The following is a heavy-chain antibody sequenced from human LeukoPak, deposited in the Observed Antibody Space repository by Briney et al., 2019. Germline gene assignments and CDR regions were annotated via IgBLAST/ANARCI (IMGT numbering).Heavy chain of an antibody. CDR2: IWYDGSNK. V-gene: IGHV3-33*06. CDR3: AKGASTSGYYYYYMDV. Sequence: PGGSLRLSCAASGFTFSSYGMHWVRQAPGKGLEWVAVIWYDGSNKYYADSVKGRFTISRDNSKNTLYLQMNSLRAEDTAVYYCAKGASTSGYYYYYMDVWGKGTTVTVSS. D-gene: IGHD2-2*01. J-gene: IGHJ6*03. CDR1: GFTFSSYG.